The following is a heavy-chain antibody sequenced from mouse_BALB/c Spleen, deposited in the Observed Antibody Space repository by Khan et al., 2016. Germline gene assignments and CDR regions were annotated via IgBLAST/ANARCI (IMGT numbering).Heavy chain of an antibody. V-gene: IGHV1-7*01. D-gene: IGHD2-1*01. CDR3: AYYGIDVD. CDR2: INPSTGYT. Sequence: QVRLQQSGAELAKPGASVKMSCKASGYTFTSYWMHWVIQRPGQGLEWIGYINPSTGYTEYNQKFKAKATLTADKSSSTAYMQLSRLISEAAAVYYWAYYGIDVDWGQGTTLTGSA. J-gene: IGHJ2*01. CDR1: GYTFTSYW.